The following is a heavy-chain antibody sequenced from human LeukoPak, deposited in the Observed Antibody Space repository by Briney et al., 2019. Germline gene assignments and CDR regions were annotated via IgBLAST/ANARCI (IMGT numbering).Heavy chain of an antibody. D-gene: IGHD1-26*01. Sequence: PSETLSLTCAVSGASITSCYWSWVRQSAGKGLEWIGRLYTTGTTNYNPSLKSRVTMSGDSSKNQLSLTLTSVTTADTAVYYCVRDGANWEEPNDAFDTWGQGTLLPVSS. J-gene: IGHJ3*02. CDR1: GASITSCY. CDR2: LYTTGTT. V-gene: IGHV4-4*07. CDR3: VRDGANWEEPNDAFDT.